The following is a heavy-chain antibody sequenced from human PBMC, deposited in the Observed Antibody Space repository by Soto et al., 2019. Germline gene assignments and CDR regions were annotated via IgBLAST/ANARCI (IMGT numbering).Heavy chain of an antibody. D-gene: IGHD2-2*01. CDR2: INHSGST. Sequence: QVQLQXXXAGLLKPSETLSLTCAVYGGSFSGXXXXXXRQPPGKGLEWIGEINHSGSTNYHPPLKSRVTXXXXXXXXXXXXXXXXXXXXXXXXYYCARGLRVVVVPAAWLRPIDPWGQGTLVTVSS. V-gene: IGHV4-34*01. CDR1: GGSFSGXX. CDR3: ARGLRVVVVPAAWLRPIDP. J-gene: IGHJ5*02.